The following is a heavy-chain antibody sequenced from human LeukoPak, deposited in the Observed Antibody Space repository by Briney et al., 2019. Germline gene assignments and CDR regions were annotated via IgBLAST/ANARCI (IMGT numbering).Heavy chain of an antibody. CDR2: IYPGDSDT. J-gene: IGHJ3*02. CDR3: VRSATFDI. V-gene: IGHV5-51*01. CDR1: GYRFISYW. Sequence: GESLKISCQGSGYRFISYWIGWVRQMPGKGLEWMGIIYPGDSDTRYSPSFQGQVTISADKSISTAYLQWSSLKASDTAMYYCVRSATFDIWGPGTMVTVSS. D-gene: IGHD6-25*01.